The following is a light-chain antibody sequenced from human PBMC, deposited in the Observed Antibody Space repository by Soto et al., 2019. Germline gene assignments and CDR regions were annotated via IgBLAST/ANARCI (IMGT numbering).Light chain of an antibody. CDR1: QDISTY. CDR3: QQSFSTLYT. Sequence: DIQMTQAPSSLSASVGDRVTITCRASQDISTYLNWYQQKPGKAPKLLIYAASSLQSGVPSRFRGSGSGTDFALTISSLQPEDFATYYCQQSFSTLYTFGQGTKLEIK. J-gene: IGKJ2*01. V-gene: IGKV1-39*01. CDR2: AAS.